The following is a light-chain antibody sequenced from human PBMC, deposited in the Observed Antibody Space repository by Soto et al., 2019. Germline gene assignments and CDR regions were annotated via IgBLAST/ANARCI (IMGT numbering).Light chain of an antibody. CDR3: TSYKSDRDVV. CDR2: EVT. Sequence: QPVLTQPASVSGSPGQSSTISCTGISSDVGGYNYVSWYQHHPGKAPKLMIYEVTNRPSGVSDRFSGSKSGDTASLTISGLQAEDEADYFCTSYKSDRDVVFGGGTKLTVL. CDR1: SSDVGGYNY. V-gene: IGLV2-14*01. J-gene: IGLJ2*01.